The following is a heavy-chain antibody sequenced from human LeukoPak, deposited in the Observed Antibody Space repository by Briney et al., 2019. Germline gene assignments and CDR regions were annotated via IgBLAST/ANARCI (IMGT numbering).Heavy chain of an antibody. D-gene: IGHD2-15*01. J-gene: IGHJ4*02. V-gene: IGHV3-74*01. Sequence: GGSLRLSCAASGFTFSSYWMHWVRQAPGKGLVWVSRINTDGQTTSYADSVKGRFSISRDNAKNTLYLQMNSLRAEDTAVYYCASIRLSGEIDYWGQGTLVTVSS. CDR1: GFTFSSYW. CDR3: ASIRLSGEIDY. CDR2: INTDGQTT.